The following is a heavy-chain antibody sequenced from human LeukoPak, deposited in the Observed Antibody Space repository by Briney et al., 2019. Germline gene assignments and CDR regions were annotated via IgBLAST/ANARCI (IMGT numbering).Heavy chain of an antibody. Sequence: GGSLRLSCTASGFSFSNHYMRWIRQAPGKGLEWEANINEDGSNKWHLGSVKGRFTVSRDNARNSLYLQMNSLRVEDTAVYYCTRVIVAVPGYFDYFDFWGQGVLVTVSS. J-gene: IGHJ4*02. D-gene: IGHD6-19*01. CDR2: INEDGSNK. CDR1: GFSFSNHY. CDR3: TRVIVAVPGYFDYFDF. V-gene: IGHV3-7*01.